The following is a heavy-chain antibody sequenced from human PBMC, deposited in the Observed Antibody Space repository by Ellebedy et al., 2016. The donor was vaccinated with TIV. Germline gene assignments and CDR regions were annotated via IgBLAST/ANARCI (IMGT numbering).Heavy chain of an antibody. V-gene: IGHV3-21*01. CDR1: GFNFSSYS. CDR2: ITAGHIYI. CDR3: ARETLEAMDV. D-gene: IGHD1-1*01. Sequence: GGSLRLXCGASGFNFSSYSMTWVRQAPDKGLHWVSSITAGHIYISYADSVKGRFTVSRDNAKNSLYLHMDNLRAEDTAIYYCARETLEAMDVWGQGTTVTVSS. J-gene: IGHJ6*02.